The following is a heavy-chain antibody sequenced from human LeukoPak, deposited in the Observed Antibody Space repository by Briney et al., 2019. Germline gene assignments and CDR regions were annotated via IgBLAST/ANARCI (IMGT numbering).Heavy chain of an antibody. CDR2: IRSKAYGGTT. CDR3: TRDPSVTYYYGSGSPVGFDP. D-gene: IGHD3-10*01. V-gene: IGHV3-49*04. CDR1: GFTFGDYA. J-gene: IGHJ5*02. Sequence: PGGSLRLSCTASGFTFGDYAMSWVRQAPGKGREWVGFIRSKAYGGTTEYAASVKGRFTISRDDSKSIAYLQMNSLKTEDTAVYYCTRDPSVTYYYGSGSPVGFDPWGQGTLVTVSS.